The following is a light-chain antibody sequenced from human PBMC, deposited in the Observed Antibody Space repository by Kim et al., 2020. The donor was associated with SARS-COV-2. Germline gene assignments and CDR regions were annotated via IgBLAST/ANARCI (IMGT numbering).Light chain of an antibody. J-gene: IGKJ4*01. CDR2: DAS. Sequence: PGEGATLSCRASQSVSSFLAWYQQKPGQAPRLLIYDASNRATGIPARFSGSGSGTDCTLTISSLEPEDFAVYYCQQRSNWPPALTFGGGTKVDIK. CDR1: QSVSSF. CDR3: QQRSNWPPALT. V-gene: IGKV3-11*01.